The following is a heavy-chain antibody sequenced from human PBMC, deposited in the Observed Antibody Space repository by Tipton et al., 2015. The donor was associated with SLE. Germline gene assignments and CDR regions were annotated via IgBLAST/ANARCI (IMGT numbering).Heavy chain of an antibody. CDR3: AAQPVAGLWYFDL. CDR1: GGSISSYY. J-gene: IGHJ2*01. D-gene: IGHD1-14*01. Sequence: GLVKPSETLSLTCTVSGGSISSYYWSWLRQPPGKGLEWIGYIYYSGSTNYNPSLKSRVTISVDTSKNQFSLKLSSVTAADTAVYYWAAQPVAGLWYFDLWGRGTLVTVSS. CDR2: IYYSGST. V-gene: IGHV4-59*01.